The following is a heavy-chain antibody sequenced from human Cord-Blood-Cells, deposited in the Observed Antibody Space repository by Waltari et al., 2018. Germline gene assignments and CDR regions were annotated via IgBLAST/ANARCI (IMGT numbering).Heavy chain of an antibody. CDR2: FDPEDGET. D-gene: IGHD2-2*01. V-gene: IGHV1-24*01. J-gene: IGHJ4*02. Sequence: QVQLVPSGAEVKKPGASVKVPCKVSGYTLPEFSMHWVRQAPGKGLEWMGGFDPEDGETIYAQKFQGRVTMTEDTSTDTAYMELSSLRSEDTAVYYCATVSCSSTSCYFDYWGQGTLVTVSS. CDR1: GYTLPEFS. CDR3: ATVSCSSTSCYFDY.